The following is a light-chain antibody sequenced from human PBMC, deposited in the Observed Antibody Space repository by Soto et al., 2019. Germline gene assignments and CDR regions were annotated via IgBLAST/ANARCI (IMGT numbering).Light chain of an antibody. J-gene: IGLJ2*01. Sequence: QSALTQPPSASGSPGQSVTISCTGTSSDVGGYNYVSWYQQHSGKAPNLMIYDVSKRPSGVPDRFSGSKSGNTASLTVSGLQDEDEADYYCSSYAGSNNFVVFGGGTKLTVL. CDR2: DVS. CDR1: SSDVGGYNY. V-gene: IGLV2-8*01. CDR3: SSYAGSNNFVV.